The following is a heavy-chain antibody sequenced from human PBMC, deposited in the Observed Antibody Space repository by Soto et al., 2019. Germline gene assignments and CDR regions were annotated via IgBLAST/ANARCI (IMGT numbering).Heavy chain of an antibody. J-gene: IGHJ4*02. Sequence: ASVKVSCKASGYTFTSYGISWVRQAPGQGLEWMGWISAYNGNTNYAQKLQGRVTMTTDTSTSTAYMELRSLRSDDTAVYYCARVLDCGGDCYPYXFDYWGQGTLVTVSS. CDR1: GYTFTSYG. CDR3: ARVLDCGGDCYPYXFDY. CDR2: ISAYNGNT. D-gene: IGHD2-21*02. V-gene: IGHV1-18*01.